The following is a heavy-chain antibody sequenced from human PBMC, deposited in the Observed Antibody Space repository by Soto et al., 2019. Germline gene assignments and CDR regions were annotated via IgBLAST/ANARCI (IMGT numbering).Heavy chain of an antibody. J-gene: IGHJ3*01. CDR2: VYFSGTT. Sequence: ETLSLTCTVSCVSITPTSYYWCWILQPPVKGLEWIGSVYFSGTTYYNPSLKSRVTISVDTSKNHFSLRLSSVTAADTAIYYSERHGSYWRQGTMVPVSS. CDR1: CVSITPTSYY. V-gene: IGHV4-39*01. CDR3: ERHGSY.